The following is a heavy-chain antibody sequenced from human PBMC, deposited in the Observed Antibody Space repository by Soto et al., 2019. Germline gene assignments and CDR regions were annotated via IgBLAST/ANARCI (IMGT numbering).Heavy chain of an antibody. D-gene: IGHD3-10*01. V-gene: IGHV3-23*01. CDR1: GFTFSSYA. CDR2: ISGSGGST. CDR3: AKGVGGTMVRGWYFDY. Sequence: EVQLLESGGGLVQPGGSLRLSCAASGFTFSSYAMSWVRQAPGKGLEWVSAISGSGGSTYYADSVKGRFTISRDNSKTTLYLQMNSLRAEDTAVYYCAKGVGGTMVRGWYFDYWGQGTLVTVSS. J-gene: IGHJ4*02.